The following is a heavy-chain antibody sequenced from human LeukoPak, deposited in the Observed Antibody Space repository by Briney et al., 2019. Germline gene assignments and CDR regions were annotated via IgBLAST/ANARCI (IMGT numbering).Heavy chain of an antibody. CDR3: ARPIFPHDYADAFDI. V-gene: IGHV3-30-3*01. Sequence: GGSLRLSCAASGFTFTSYAMHWIRQTPGKGLEWVALTSYDGSDDHYTDSVKGRFTISRDNSKNTLYLQMNSLRAEDTAVYYCARPIFPHDYADAFDIWGQGTMVTVSS. J-gene: IGHJ3*02. CDR2: TSYDGSDD. D-gene: IGHD4-17*01. CDR1: GFTFTSYA.